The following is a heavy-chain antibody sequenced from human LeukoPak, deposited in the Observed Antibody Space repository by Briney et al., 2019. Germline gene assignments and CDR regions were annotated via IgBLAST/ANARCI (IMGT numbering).Heavy chain of an antibody. CDR1: GGSFSGYY. Sequence: KPSETLSLTCAVYGGSFSGYYWSWIRQPPGKGLEWIGEINHSGSTNYNPSLKSRVTISVDTSKNQFSLKLSSVTAADTAVYYCARRTPGIAAAGTLTFDYWGQGTLVTVSS. CDR2: INHSGST. J-gene: IGHJ4*02. D-gene: IGHD6-13*01. V-gene: IGHV4-34*01. CDR3: ARRTPGIAAAGTLTFDY.